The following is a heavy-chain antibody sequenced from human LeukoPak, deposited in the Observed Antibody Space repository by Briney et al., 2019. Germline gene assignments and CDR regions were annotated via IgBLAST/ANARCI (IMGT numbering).Heavy chain of an antibody. V-gene: IGHV3-48*03. CDR3: AELGITMIGGV. Sequence: GGSLRLSCTASGFTFSTYAMTWVRQAPGKGLEWVSYISSSGSTIYYADSVKGRFTISRDNAKNSLYLQMNSLRAEDTAVYYCAELGITMIGGVWGKGTTVTISS. D-gene: IGHD3-10*02. CDR2: ISSSGSTI. J-gene: IGHJ6*04. CDR1: GFTFSTYA.